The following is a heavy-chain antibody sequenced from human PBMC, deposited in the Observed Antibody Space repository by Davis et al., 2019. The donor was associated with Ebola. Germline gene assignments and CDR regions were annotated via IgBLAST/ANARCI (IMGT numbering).Heavy chain of an antibody. CDR1: GFTFTSSA. J-gene: IGHJ5*02. D-gene: IGHD4-11*01. Sequence: SVKVSCKASGFTFTSSAVQWVRQARGQRLEWIGWIVVGSGNTNYAQKFQERVTITRDMSTSTAYMELSSLRSEDTAVYYCAGGVSDYYWFDPWGQGTLVTVSS. CDR3: AGGVSDYYWFDP. V-gene: IGHV1-58*01. CDR2: IVVGSGNT.